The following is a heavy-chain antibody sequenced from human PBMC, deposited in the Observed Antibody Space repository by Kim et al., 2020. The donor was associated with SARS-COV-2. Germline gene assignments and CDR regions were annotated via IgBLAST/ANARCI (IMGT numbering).Heavy chain of an antibody. J-gene: IGHJ4*02. V-gene: IGHV4-34*01. CDR3: ARGRPVWFGELFALDY. Sequence: SLKSRGTIAVDTSKNQFSLKLSAVTAADTAVYYCARGRPVWFGELFALDYWGQGTLVTVSS. D-gene: IGHD3-10*01.